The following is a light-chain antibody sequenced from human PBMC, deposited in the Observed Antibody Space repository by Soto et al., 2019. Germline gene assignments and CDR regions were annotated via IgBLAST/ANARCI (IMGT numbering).Light chain of an antibody. V-gene: IGLV2-14*01. CDR1: SGDVGGYDF. CDR3: SSYTSSRSLV. CDR2: DVS. J-gene: IGLJ1*01. Sequence: QSALTQPASVSGSPGQSITISCTGTSGDVGGYDFVSWYQQHPGRAPKLLIWDVSNRPSGVSYRFSASKSGNTASLTISGLQTDDEADYYCSSYTSSRSLVFGTGTKLTVL.